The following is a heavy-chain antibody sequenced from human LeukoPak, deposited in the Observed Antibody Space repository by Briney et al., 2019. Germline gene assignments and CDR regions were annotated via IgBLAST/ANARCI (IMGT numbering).Heavy chain of an antibody. J-gene: IGHJ4*02. Sequence: PGGSLRLSCAASGFTFSSYEMNWVRQAPGKGLEWVGRIKSETDGGTTAYGSPVKGRFTISRDDSKKTLFLQINTLKTEDTAIYYCTISGSLIDYWGQGTLVTVSS. V-gene: IGHV3-15*01. D-gene: IGHD1-26*01. CDR3: TISGSLIDY. CDR2: IKSETDGGTT. CDR1: GFTFSSYE.